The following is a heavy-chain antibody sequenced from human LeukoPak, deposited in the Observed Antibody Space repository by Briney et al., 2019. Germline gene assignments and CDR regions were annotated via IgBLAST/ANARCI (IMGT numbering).Heavy chain of an antibody. J-gene: IGHJ4*02. D-gene: IGHD3-22*01. CDR3: ARIGSSGYCDY. Sequence: PSETLSLTCTVSGGSISSYYWSWIRQPPGKGLEWIGYIYYSGSTNYNLSLKSRVTISVDTSKNQFSLKLSSVTAADTAVYYCARIGSSGYCDYWGQGTLVTVSS. V-gene: IGHV4-59*01. CDR1: GGSISSYY. CDR2: IYYSGST.